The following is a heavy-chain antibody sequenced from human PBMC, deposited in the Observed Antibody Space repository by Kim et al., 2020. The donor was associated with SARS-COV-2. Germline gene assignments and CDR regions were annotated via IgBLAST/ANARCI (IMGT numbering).Heavy chain of an antibody. Sequence: SETLSLTCTVSGDSSSRTSYYWAWIRQPPGKGLEWIGSIYHGGTTYYNPSLKSRLTLSVDASKNHFSLSLNSLTAADTAVYYCASIGDYTGSYYLDYWG. D-gene: IGHD3-10*01. J-gene: IGHJ4*01. CDR2: IYHGGTT. CDR3: ASIGDYTGSYYLDY. CDR1: GDSSSRTSYY. V-gene: IGHV4-39*07.